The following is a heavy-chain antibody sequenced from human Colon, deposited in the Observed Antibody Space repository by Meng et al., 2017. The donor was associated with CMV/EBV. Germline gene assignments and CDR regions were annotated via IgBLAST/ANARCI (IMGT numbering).Heavy chain of an antibody. CDR1: GFTFSSYA. D-gene: IGHD6-6*01. V-gene: IGHV3-23*03. CDR3: ARGITARLPYCFDY. J-gene: IGHJ4*02. CDR2: IYNDGVSP. Sequence: GESLKISCAASGFTFSSYAMTWVRQAPGKGLEWVSIIYNDGVSPSYADSVKGRFTISRDSSKNTLYLQLNSLRADDTAVYYCARGITARLPYCFDYWGQGTLVTVSS.